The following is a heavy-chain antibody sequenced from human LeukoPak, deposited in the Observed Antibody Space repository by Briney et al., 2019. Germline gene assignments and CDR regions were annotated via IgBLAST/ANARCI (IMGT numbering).Heavy chain of an antibody. CDR3: ARDRGGTGRD. D-gene: IGHD1-1*01. Sequence: SETLSLTCAVSGDSISRSYWSWIRQPPGKGLEWIGYIYHSGSTYYNPSLKSRVTISVDRSKNQFSLKLSSVTAADTAVYYCARDRGGTGRDWGQGTLVTVSS. V-gene: IGHV4-30-2*01. J-gene: IGHJ4*02. CDR1: GDSISRSY. CDR2: IYHSGST.